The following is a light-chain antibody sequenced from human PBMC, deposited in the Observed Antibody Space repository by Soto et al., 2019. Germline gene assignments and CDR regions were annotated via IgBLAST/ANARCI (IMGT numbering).Light chain of an antibody. Sequence: DIQLTQSPSTLSASVGDRVTITCRASQSISNSLAWYQQKPGKATNLLIYKASSLESGVPSRFSGSGSGTEFTLTVSNLQPDDFATYYCRQYVSYPVTFGGGTKMEMK. CDR2: KAS. V-gene: IGKV1-5*03. J-gene: IGKJ4*01. CDR3: RQYVSYPVT. CDR1: QSISNS.